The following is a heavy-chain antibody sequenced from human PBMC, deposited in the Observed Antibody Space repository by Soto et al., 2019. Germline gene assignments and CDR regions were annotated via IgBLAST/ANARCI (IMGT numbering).Heavy chain of an antibody. J-gene: IGHJ3*02. CDR1: GFTFSSYA. D-gene: IGHD2-15*01. V-gene: IGHV3-23*01. CDR2: ISGSGGST. CDR3: ANLAGIVVVVAATPGSDAFDI. Sequence: GGSLRLSCAASGFTFSSYAMSWVRQAPGKGLEWVSAISGSGGSTYYADSVKGRFTISRDNSKNTLYLQMNSLRAEDTAVYYCANLAGIVVVVAATPGSDAFDIWGQGTMVTVSS.